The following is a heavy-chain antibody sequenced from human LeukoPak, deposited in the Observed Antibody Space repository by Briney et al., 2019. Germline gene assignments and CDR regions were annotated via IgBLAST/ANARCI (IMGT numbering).Heavy chain of an antibody. J-gene: IGHJ4*02. CDR3: ASGTGSGNPFDY. CDR1: GGTFSSYA. CDR2: IIPIFGTA. Sequence: SVKVPCKASGGTFSSYAISWVRQAPGQGLEWMGGIIPIFGTANYAQKFQGRVTITADESTSTAYMELSSLRSEDTAVYYCASGTGSGNPFDYWGQGTLVTVSS. V-gene: IGHV1-69*13. D-gene: IGHD3-10*01.